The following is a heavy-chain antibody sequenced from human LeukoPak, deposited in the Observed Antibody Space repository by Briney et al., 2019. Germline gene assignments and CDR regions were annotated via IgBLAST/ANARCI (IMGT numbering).Heavy chain of an antibody. CDR1: GYTFTSYD. Sequence: ASVKVSCKASGYTFTSYDINWVRQATGQGLEWMGWMNPNSGNTGYAQKFQGRVTMTRNTSISTAYMELSSLRSEDTAVYYCARGEYCSGGSCYSRWFDPWGQGTLVTVSS. V-gene: IGHV1-8*01. CDR2: MNPNSGNT. J-gene: IGHJ5*02. CDR3: ARGEYCSGGSCYSRWFDP. D-gene: IGHD2-15*01.